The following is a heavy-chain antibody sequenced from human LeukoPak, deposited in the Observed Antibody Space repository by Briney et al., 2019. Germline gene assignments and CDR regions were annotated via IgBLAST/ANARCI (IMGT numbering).Heavy chain of an antibody. Sequence: SQTPFLTCAVYGGSFSGYYWSWIRQPPGKGLEWIGEINHIGSTNYNPSLKSRSTISVATSKNQSSLKLSSVTAADTAVYYCARSRGITIFGVVRRWFDPWGQGTLVTVSS. D-gene: IGHD3-3*01. V-gene: IGHV4-34*01. CDR2: INHIGST. CDR1: GGSFSGYY. CDR3: ARSRGITIFGVVRRWFDP. J-gene: IGHJ5*02.